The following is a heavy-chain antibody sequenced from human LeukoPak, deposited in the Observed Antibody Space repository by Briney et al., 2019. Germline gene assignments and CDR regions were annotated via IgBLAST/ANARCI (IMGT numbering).Heavy chain of an antibody. V-gene: IGHV3-7*01. Sequence: GGSLRLSCAASGFTFSSYWMSWVRQAPGKGLEWVANIKQDGSEKYYVDSVKGRFTISRDNDKNSLYLQMNSLRAEDTAVYYCARDMRWLQDVFDYWGQGTLVTVSS. CDR2: IKQDGSEK. D-gene: IGHD5-24*01. CDR3: ARDMRWLQDVFDY. CDR1: GFTFSSYW. J-gene: IGHJ4*02.